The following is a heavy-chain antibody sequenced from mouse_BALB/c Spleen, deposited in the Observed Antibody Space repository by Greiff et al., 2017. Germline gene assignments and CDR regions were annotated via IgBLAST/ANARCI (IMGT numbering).Heavy chain of an antibody. V-gene: IGHV5-4*02. CDR1: GFTFSDYY. CDR2: ISDGGSYT. J-gene: IGHJ4*01. D-gene: IGHD2-12*01. CDR3: ARAPLRRDYAMDY. Sequence: DVKLVESGGGLVKPGGSLKLSCAASGFTFSDYYMYWVRQTPEKRLEWVATISDGGSYTYYPDSVKGRFTISRDNAKNNLYLQMSSLKSEDTAMYYCARAPLRRDYAMDYWGQGTSVTVSS.